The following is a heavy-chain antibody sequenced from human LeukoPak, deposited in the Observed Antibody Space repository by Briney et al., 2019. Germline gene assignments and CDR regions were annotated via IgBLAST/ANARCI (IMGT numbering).Heavy chain of an antibody. CDR1: GYTFTGYY. J-gene: IGHJ4*02. D-gene: IGHD2-21*02. CDR2: INPNSGGT. V-gene: IGHV1-2*02. CDR3: ARVRYCGGDCYEWGSYYFDY. Sequence: AASVKVSCKASGYTFTGYYMHWVRQAPGQGLEWMGWINPNSGGTNYAQKFQGRVTMTRDTSISTAYMELSRLRSDDTAVYYCARVRYCGGDCYEWGSYYFDYWGQGTLVTVSS.